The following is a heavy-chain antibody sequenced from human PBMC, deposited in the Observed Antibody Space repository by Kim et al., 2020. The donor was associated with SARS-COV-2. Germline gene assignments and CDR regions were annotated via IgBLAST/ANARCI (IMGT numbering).Heavy chain of an antibody. D-gene: IGHD3-10*01. Sequence: GGSLRLSCAASGFTFSSYSMNWVRQAPGKGLEWVSSISSSSSYIYYADSVKGRFTISRDNAKNSLYLQMNSLRAEDTAVYYCARGDRWFGEHSAPDYWGQGTLVTVSS. J-gene: IGHJ4*02. CDR1: GFTFSSYS. CDR2: ISSSSSYI. V-gene: IGHV3-21*01. CDR3: ARGDRWFGEHSAPDY.